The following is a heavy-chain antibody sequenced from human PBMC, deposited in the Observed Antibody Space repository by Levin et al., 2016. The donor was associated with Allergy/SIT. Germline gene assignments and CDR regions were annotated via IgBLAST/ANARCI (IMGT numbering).Heavy chain of an antibody. D-gene: IGHD5-24*01. Sequence: ASVKVSCKVSGYILADMSMHWVRQAPGEGLEWMSGFDREDGKTTYAQKFQGRVTLTEDTSTDTAYMELSSLRSDDTAVYFCVSDQNRGKYGYDYWGQGTQVTVSS. CDR3: VSDQNRGKYGYDY. V-gene: IGHV1-24*01. J-gene: IGHJ4*02. CDR1: GYILADMS. CDR2: FDREDGKT.